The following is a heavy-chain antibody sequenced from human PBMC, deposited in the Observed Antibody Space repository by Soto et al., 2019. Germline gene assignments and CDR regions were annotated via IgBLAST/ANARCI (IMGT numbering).Heavy chain of an antibody. CDR2: IYYSRST. Sequence: QLQLQESGPGLVKPSETLSLTCTVSGGSISSSSYYWGWIRQPPGKGLEWIGSIYYSRSTYYNPSLKSRVTISVDTSKNQFSLKLSSVTAADTAVYYCATYSSSWYVVYWGQGTLVTVSS. V-gene: IGHV4-39*01. CDR1: GGSISSSSYY. J-gene: IGHJ4*02. CDR3: ATYSSSWYVVY. D-gene: IGHD6-13*01.